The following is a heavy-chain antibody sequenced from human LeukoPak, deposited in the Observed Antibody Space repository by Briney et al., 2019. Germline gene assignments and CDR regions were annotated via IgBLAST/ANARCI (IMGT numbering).Heavy chain of an antibody. CDR1: GFAFSRYA. Sequence: GGSLRLSYAASGFAFSRYAMNWVRQGPGKGLEWVSSISGSSSGSYYTDSVKGRFTISRDNSNNTLYLQMNNLRVEDTAIYYCAKEPGAATTYYFDSWGQGTLVTVSS. D-gene: IGHD2/OR15-2a*01. J-gene: IGHJ4*02. CDR3: AKEPGAATTYYFDS. CDR2: ISGSSSGS. V-gene: IGHV3-23*01.